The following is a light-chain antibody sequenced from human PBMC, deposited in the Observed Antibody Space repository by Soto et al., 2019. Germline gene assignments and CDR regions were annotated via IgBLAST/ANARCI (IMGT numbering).Light chain of an antibody. J-gene: IGKJ4*01. CDR1: QTVRNNY. CDR2: DAS. V-gene: IGKV3-20*01. CDR3: QQFSSYPLT. Sequence: VLTQSPGTLAFSPGERCTLSCRSSQTVRNNYLAWYQQKPGQAPRLLIYDASSRATGIPDRFSGGGSGTDFPLTISRLEPEDFAVYYCQQFSSYPLTFGGGTKVDIK.